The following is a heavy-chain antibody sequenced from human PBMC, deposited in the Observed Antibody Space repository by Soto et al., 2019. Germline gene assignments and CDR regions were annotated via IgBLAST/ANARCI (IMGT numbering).Heavy chain of an antibody. CDR2: IYNSENI. D-gene: IGHD6-25*01. V-gene: IGHV4-59*02. CDR1: GSSVSSYY. Sequence: SEPLSLTFTSSGSSVSSYYWSWIRQPPGKGLEWIGYIYNSENINYNPSLKSRVTISVDTSKNQFSLRLRSVTAADTAIYYCARDQVLAAPCYHGMDVWGQGNTVT. CDR3: ARDQVLAAPCYHGMDV. J-gene: IGHJ6*02.